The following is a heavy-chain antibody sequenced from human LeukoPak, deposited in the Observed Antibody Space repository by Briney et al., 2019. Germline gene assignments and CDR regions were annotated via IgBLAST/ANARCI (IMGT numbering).Heavy chain of an antibody. CDR3: ARGYCRDDICQVFPY. CDR1: GGSVSSYY. CDR2: MSYSGRT. V-gene: IGHV4-59*02. D-gene: IGHD2-21*02. J-gene: IGHJ4*02. Sequence: SETLSLTCTVSGGSVSSYYWGWIRQTPEKGLECIGYMSYSGRTDYGPSLKGRVTMSVDTSKNQFSLKMSNVTAADTGVYYCARGYCRDDICQVFPYWGQGTLVTVSS.